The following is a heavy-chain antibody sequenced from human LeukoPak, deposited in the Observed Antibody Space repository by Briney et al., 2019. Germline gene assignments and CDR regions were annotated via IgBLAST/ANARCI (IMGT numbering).Heavy chain of an antibody. CDR1: GGSISSYY. CDR3: ARRITSSGWYRDDY. Sequence: SETLSLTCTVSGGSISSYYWSWIRQPPGKGLEWIGYIFYSGSTSYNPSLKSRVTISVDTSKNQLSLKLTSVTAADTAVYYCARRITSSGWYRDDYWGQGTLVTVSS. J-gene: IGHJ4*02. CDR2: IFYSGST. V-gene: IGHV4-59*08. D-gene: IGHD6-19*01.